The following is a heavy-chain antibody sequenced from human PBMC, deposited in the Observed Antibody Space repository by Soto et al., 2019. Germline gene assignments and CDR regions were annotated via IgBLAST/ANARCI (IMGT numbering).Heavy chain of an antibody. Sequence: QVQLVQSGAEVKKPGSSVKVSCKASGGTFSSYAISWVRQAPGQGLEWMGGIIPIFGTANYAQKFQGRVTITADESTSTAYMELSSLRSEDTAVYYCARDLGYCSGGSCYPTDYYYYGMDVWGQGTTVTVSS. V-gene: IGHV1-69*12. CDR2: IIPIFGTA. J-gene: IGHJ6*02. CDR3: ARDLGYCSGGSCYPTDYYYYGMDV. D-gene: IGHD2-15*01. CDR1: GGTFSSYA.